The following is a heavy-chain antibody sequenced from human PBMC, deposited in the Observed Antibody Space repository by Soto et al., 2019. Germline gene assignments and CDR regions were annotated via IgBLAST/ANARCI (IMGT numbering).Heavy chain of an antibody. CDR1: GGTFSSYA. V-gene: IGHV1-69*06. Sequence: GASVKVSCKASGGTFSSYAISWVRQAPGQGLEWMGGIIPIFGTANYAQKFQGRATITADKSTSTAYMELSSLRSEDTAVYYCASPYLGYSRGSLDYWGQGTLVTVSS. CDR3: ASPYLGYSRGSLDY. CDR2: IIPIFGTA. D-gene: IGHD6-19*01. J-gene: IGHJ4*02.